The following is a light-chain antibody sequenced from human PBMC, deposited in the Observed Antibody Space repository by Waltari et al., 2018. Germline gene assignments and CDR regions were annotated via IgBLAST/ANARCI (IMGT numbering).Light chain of an antibody. V-gene: IGLV1-40*01. Sequence: SVLTQPPSVSGAPGQRVTISCTGSSSNIGAGFAVHWYQQLPGTAPKPPIYGNNNRPSGVPDRFSGSKSGTSASLAITGLQAEDEADYYCQSYGSDWVFGGGTKLTVL. CDR2: GNN. CDR1: SSNIGAGFA. J-gene: IGLJ3*02. CDR3: QSYGSDWV.